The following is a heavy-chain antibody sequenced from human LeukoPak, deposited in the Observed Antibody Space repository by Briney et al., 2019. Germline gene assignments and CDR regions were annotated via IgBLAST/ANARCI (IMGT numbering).Heavy chain of an antibody. CDR1: GGSISSYY. CDR2: IYYSGST. Sequence: SETLSLTCTVSGGSISSYYWSWIRQPPGKGLEWIGYIYYSGSTNYNPSLKSRVTISVDTSKNQFSLKLSSVTAADTAVYYCARGVRPPNEAFDIWGQGTMVTVSS. CDR3: ARGVRPPNEAFDI. J-gene: IGHJ3*02. D-gene: IGHD1-14*01. V-gene: IGHV4-59*01.